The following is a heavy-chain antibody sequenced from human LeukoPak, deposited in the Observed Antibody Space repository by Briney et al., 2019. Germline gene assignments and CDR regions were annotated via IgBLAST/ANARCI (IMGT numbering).Heavy chain of an antibody. V-gene: IGHV4-61*02. CDR2: IYTSGST. Sequence: PSQTLSLTCTVSGGSISSGSYYWGWIRQPAGKGLEWIGRIYTSGSTNYNPSLKSRVTISVDTSKNQFSLKLSSVTAADTAVYYCARGESEDDYVWGSYRYSFVYWGQGTLVTVSS. J-gene: IGHJ4*02. CDR1: GGSISSGSYY. CDR3: ARGESEDDYVWGSYRYSFVY. D-gene: IGHD3-16*02.